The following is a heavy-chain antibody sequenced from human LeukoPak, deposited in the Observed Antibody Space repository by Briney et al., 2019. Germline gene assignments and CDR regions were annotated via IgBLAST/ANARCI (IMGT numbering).Heavy chain of an antibody. V-gene: IGHV4-4*09. CDR3: ATSNDAKIAPFDH. D-gene: IGHD2-21*01. J-gene: IGHJ4*02. CDR1: GVSMSAYQ. CDR2: INTKGET. Sequence: SETLSLTCTVSGVSMSAYQWSWVRQSPEKGLEWIGCINTKGETSYNPSLKSRVTTSVDTPKSQFSLRLTSVTAADTAVYYCATSNDAKIAPFDHWGQGVPVTVSS.